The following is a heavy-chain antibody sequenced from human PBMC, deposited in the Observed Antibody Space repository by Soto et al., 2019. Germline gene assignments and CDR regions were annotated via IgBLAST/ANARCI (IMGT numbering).Heavy chain of an antibody. D-gene: IGHD6-19*01. V-gene: IGHV3-73*02. J-gene: IGHJ4*02. CDR3: TRHAVDY. CDR2: IRSKPNNYAT. Sequence: EVHLVESGGGLVQSGGSLKLSCEVSGFSFSDSAMHWVRQASGKGLQWVGRIRSKPNNYATAYDESVKGRFTISRDDSKNTAYLQMNSLKIEDTAIYYCTRHAVDYWGQGTLVTVSS. CDR1: GFSFSDSA.